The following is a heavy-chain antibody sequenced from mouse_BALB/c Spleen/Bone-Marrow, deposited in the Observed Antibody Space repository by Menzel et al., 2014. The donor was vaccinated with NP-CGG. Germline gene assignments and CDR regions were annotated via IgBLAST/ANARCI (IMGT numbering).Heavy chain of an antibody. CDR2: ISTYSGNT. V-gene: IGHV1-67*01. CDR1: GYTFTDYA. D-gene: IGHD1-1*01. CDR3: ARSDYGSRGGSLDY. J-gene: IGHJ2*02. Sequence: QVQLQQSGPELVRPGVSVKISCKGSGYTFTDYAMHWVKQSHAKSLEWIGVISTYSGNTNYNQKFKGKATMTVDKSSSTASMEIARLTSEDSAIYYCARSDYGSRGGSLDYWGQGTSLTVSS.